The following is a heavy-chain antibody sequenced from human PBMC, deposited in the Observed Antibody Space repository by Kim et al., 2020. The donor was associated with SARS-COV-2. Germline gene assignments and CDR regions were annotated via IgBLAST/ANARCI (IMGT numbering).Heavy chain of an antibody. V-gene: IGHV4-59*01. Sequence: SETLSLTCTASGGSISSYYWSWIRQPPGKGLEGIGYIDYSGSTNYNPSLKSRVTISVDTSKNQFSLKLSSVTAADTAVYYCATDHGSGSFYGMDVWGQGTTVTVSS. D-gene: IGHD3-10*01. CDR1: GGSISSYY. CDR2: IDYSGST. CDR3: ATDHGSGSFYGMDV. J-gene: IGHJ6*02.